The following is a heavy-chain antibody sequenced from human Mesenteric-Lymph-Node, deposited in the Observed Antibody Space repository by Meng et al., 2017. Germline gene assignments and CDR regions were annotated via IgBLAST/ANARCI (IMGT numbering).Heavy chain of an antibody. Sequence: ASVKVSCKASGYTFTSYDINWVRQATGQGLEWMGWMNPNSGNTGYAQKFQGRVTMTRNTSISTAYMELSSLRSEDTAVYYCARECCTHGYYYGMDVWGQGTTVTVSS. CDR2: MNPNSGNT. CDR1: GYTFTSYD. CDR3: ARECCTHGYYYGMDV. D-gene: IGHD2-8*01. J-gene: IGHJ6*02. V-gene: IGHV1-8*01.